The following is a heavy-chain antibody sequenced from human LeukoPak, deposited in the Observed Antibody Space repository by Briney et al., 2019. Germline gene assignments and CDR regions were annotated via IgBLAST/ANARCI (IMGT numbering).Heavy chain of an antibody. V-gene: IGHV4-59*12. CDR1: GGSISSYY. J-gene: IGHJ4*02. D-gene: IGHD1-26*01. CDR3: ARDASGSYYDY. Sequence: SETLSLTCTVSGGSISSYYWSWIRQPPGKGLEWIGYIYYSGSTNYNPSLKSRVTMSVDTSKNQFSLKLSSVTAADTAVYYCARDASGSYYDYWGQGTLVTVSS. CDR2: IYYSGST.